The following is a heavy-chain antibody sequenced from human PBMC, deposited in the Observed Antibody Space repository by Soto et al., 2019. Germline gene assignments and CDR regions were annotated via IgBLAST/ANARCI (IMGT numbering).Heavy chain of an antibody. CDR1: GGSVSSGGYF. CDR3: ARWHVGKDYYDSSGYYFDY. J-gene: IGHJ4*02. V-gene: IGHV4-30-4*01. Sequence: SETLSLTCTVSGGSVSSGGYFWSWIRQPPGKGLEWIGYIDYSGSTYFNPSLKSRVTLSVDMSKNQFSLKLNSVTAAETAVYYCARWHVGKDYYDSSGYYFDYWGQGTLVTVSS. D-gene: IGHD3-22*01. CDR2: IDYSGST.